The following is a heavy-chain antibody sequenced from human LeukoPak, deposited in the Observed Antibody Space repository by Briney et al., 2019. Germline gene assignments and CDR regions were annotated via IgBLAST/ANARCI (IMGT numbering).Heavy chain of an antibody. Sequence: GGSLRLSCAASGFTVSSNYMSWVRQAPGKGLEWVSVIYSGGSTYYADSVKGRFTISRDNTKNTLYLQMNSLRAEDTAVYYCARRGPPSDAFDIWGQGTMVTVSS. D-gene: IGHD3-10*01. J-gene: IGHJ3*02. V-gene: IGHV3-66*01. CDR1: GFTVSSNY. CDR3: ARRGPPSDAFDI. CDR2: IYSGGST.